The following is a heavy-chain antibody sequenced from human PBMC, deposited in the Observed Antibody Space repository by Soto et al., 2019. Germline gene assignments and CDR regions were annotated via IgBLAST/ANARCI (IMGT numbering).Heavy chain of an antibody. CDR1: GGTFSSYT. CDR3: ARAPGIAAAYWL. CDR2: IIPILGIA. D-gene: IGHD6-13*01. J-gene: IGHJ4*02. V-gene: IGHV1-69*02. Sequence: QVQLVQSGAEVKKPGSSVKVSCKASGGTFSSYTISWVRQAPGQGLEWMGRIIPILGIANYAQKFQGRVTIXAXXSTSTAYMELSSLRSEDTAVYYCARAPGIAAAYWLWGQGTLVTVSS.